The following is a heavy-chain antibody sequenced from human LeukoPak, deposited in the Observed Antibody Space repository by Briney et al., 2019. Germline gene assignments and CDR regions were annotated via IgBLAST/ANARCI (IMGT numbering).Heavy chain of an antibody. D-gene: IGHD3-22*01. V-gene: IGHV1-24*01. J-gene: IGHJ4*02. Sequence: ASVEVSCKVSGYTLTELSMHWVRQAPGKGLEWMGGFDPEDGETIYAQKFQGRVTMTEDTSTDTAYMELSSLRSEDTAVYYCATLLYDSSGYYSYYFDYWGQGTLVTVSS. CDR3: ATLLYDSSGYYSYYFDY. CDR2: FDPEDGET. CDR1: GYTLTELS.